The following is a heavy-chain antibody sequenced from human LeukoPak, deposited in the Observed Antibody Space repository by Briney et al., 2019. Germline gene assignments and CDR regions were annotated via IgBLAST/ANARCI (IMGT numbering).Heavy chain of an antibody. J-gene: IGHJ6*03. D-gene: IGHD6-13*01. Sequence: GRSLRLSCAASGFTFTKYAMHWVRQAPGKGLQWVAVISYDGSNKYYADSVKGRFTISRDNSKNTLYLQMNSLRAEDTAVYYCAKDAPNSSWYYYYYYYMDVWGKGTTVTISS. CDR2: ISYDGSNK. V-gene: IGHV3-30*04. CDR3: AKDAPNSSWYYYYYYYMDV. CDR1: GFTFTKYA.